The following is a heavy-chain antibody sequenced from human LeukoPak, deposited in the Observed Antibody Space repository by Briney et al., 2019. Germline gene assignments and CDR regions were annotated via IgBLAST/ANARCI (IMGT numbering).Heavy chain of an antibody. CDR1: GGSISSYY. J-gene: IGHJ6*04. Sequence: SETLSLTCTVSGGSISSYYWSWIRQPPGKGLEWIGYIYYSGSTNYNPSLKSRVTISVDTSKNQFSLKLSSVTAADTAGYYCARDKGLRYFDRLTYPRTYYYYGMDVWGKGTTVTVSS. CDR3: ARDKGLRYFDRLTYPRTYYYYGMDV. D-gene: IGHD3-9*01. CDR2: IYYSGST. V-gene: IGHV4-59*01.